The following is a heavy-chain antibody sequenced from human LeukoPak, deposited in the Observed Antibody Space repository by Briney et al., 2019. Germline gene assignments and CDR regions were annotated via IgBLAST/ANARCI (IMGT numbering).Heavy chain of an antibody. CDR3: ARDRVVDTAMDPPRGYYYYGMDV. CDR1: GFTFSDYY. V-gene: IGHV3-11*01. D-gene: IGHD5-18*01. J-gene: IGHJ6*02. Sequence: GGSLRLSCAASGFTFSDYYMSWIRQAPGKGLEWVSYISSSGSTIYYADSVKGRFTISRDNAKNSLYLQMNSLRAEDTAVYYCARDRVVDTAMDPPRGYYYYGMDVWGQGTTVTVSS. CDR2: ISSSGSTI.